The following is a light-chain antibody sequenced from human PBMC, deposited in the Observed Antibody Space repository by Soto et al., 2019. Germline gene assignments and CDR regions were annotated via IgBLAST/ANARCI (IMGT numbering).Light chain of an antibody. Sequence: QSVLTQPPSVSGAPGQRVTISCTGSSSNIGAGYDVHWYQQLPGTAPKLLIYGNSNRPSGVPDRFSGSKSGTSPALAITGLRAEDEADYYCQYYDSSLSGVVFGGGTKLTVL. V-gene: IGLV1-40*01. J-gene: IGLJ3*02. CDR2: GNS. CDR1: SSNIGAGYD. CDR3: QYYDSSLSGVV.